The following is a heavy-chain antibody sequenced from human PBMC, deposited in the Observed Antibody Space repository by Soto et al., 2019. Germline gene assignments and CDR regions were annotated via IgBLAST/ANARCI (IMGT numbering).Heavy chain of an antibody. Sequence: ASVKVSCKASGYTFTSYGSSWVRQAPGQGLEWMGWISAYNGNTNYAQKLQGRVTMTTDTSTSTAYMELRSLRSDDTAVYYCARDRADIVVVVAATSDAFDIWGQGTMVTVSS. D-gene: IGHD2-15*01. J-gene: IGHJ3*02. CDR3: ARDRADIVVVVAATSDAFDI. V-gene: IGHV1-18*01. CDR1: GYTFTSYG. CDR2: ISAYNGNT.